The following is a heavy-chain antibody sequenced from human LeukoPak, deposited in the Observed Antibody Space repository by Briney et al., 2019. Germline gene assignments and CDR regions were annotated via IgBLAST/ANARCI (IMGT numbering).Heavy chain of an antibody. CDR3: ARDRTGNNDFWSGYTTSFDY. D-gene: IGHD3-3*01. Sequence: GGSPRLSCAASRFTFTSYWMSWVRQAPGKGLEWVAKINKDGSEKYYVDSVKGRFTISRDNAKNSLYLQMNSLRAEETAVYFCARDRTGNNDFWSGYTTSFDYWGQGTLVTVSS. J-gene: IGHJ4*02. CDR1: RFTFTSYW. V-gene: IGHV3-7*01. CDR2: INKDGSEK.